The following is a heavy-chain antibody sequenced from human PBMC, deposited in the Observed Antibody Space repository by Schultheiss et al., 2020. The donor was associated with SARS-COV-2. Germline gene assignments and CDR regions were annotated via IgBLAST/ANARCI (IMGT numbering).Heavy chain of an antibody. D-gene: IGHD3-3*01. J-gene: IGHJ6*02. CDR1: GGSISSYY. CDR3: ARQGSGYLVYYYYYGMDV. Sequence: SETLSLTCTVSGGSISSYYWGWIRQPPGKGLEWIGSIYYSGSTYYNPSLKSRVTISVDTSKNQFSLKLSSVTAADTAVYYCARQGSGYLVYYYYYGMDVWGQGTTVTVSS. V-gene: IGHV4-39*01. CDR2: IYYSGST.